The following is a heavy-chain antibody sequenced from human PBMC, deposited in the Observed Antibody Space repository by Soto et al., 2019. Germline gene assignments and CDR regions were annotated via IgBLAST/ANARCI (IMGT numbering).Heavy chain of an antibody. CDR2: ISSRSDI. V-gene: IGHV3-21*01. CDR1: GFTFSTYS. J-gene: IGHJ6*02. CDR3: AREYTAWPLAYGLDV. Sequence: LRLSCVGSGFTFSTYSINWVRQSPGKGLEWVSSISSRSDIYYADSVKGRFTISRDNAKNSVSLQMNSLRAEDTAVYYCAREYTAWPLAYGLDVWGQGTTVTVSS. D-gene: IGHD2-2*02.